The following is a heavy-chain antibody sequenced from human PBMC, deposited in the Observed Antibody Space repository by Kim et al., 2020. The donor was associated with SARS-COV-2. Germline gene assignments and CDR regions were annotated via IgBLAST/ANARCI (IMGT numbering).Heavy chain of an antibody. CDR3: ARTDFWSGYLLLGYY. V-gene: IGHV5-10-1*01. CDR1: GYSFTSYW. D-gene: IGHD3-3*01. J-gene: IGHJ4*02. CDR2: IDPSDSYT. Sequence: GESLKISCKGSGYSFTSYWISWVRQMPGKGLEWMGRIDPSDSYTNYSPSFQGHVTISADKSISTAYLQWSSLKASDTAMYYCARTDFWSGYLLLGYYWGQGTLVTVSS.